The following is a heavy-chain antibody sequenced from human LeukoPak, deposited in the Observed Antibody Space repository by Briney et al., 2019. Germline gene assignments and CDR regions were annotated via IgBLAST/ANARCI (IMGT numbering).Heavy chain of an antibody. CDR2: ISGRDGRT. J-gene: IGHJ4*02. Sequence: GGSLRLSCAASGFTFSSYAMSWVRQAPGRGLEWVSAISGRDGRTYYTDSVKGRFTISRDNSRDTLYLQMNSLRAEDTAVYYCSASPSFGSSWYQFNYWGQGTLVTVSS. V-gene: IGHV3-23*01. CDR1: GFTFSSYA. CDR3: SASPSFGSSWYQFNY. D-gene: IGHD6-13*01.